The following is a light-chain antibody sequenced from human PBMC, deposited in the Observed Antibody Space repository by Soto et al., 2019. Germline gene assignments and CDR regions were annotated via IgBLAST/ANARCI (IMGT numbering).Light chain of an antibody. J-gene: IGLJ1*01. CDR3: CSYAGSNIYA. Sequence: QSVLTQPASVSGSPGQSITISCTGSSSDVGSYNLVSWYQQHPGKAPKLMIYEGTKRPSGVSNRFSGSKSGNTASLTISGLQAEDEADHFCCSYAGSNIYAFGIGTKVTVL. V-gene: IGLV2-23*01. CDR1: SSDVGSYNL. CDR2: EGT.